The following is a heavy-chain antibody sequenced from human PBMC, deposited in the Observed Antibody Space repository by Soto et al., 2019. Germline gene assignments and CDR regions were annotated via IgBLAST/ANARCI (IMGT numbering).Heavy chain of an antibody. CDR1: GGSISSSSYY. CDR2: IHYSGST. Sequence: QLQLQESGPGLVKPSETLSLTCTVSGGSISSSSYYWGWIRQPPGKGLEWIGSIHYSGSTYYNPSLKSRVTISVDTSKNQFSLKLSSVTAADTAVSYCASPKGMNWFDPWGQGTLVTVSS. J-gene: IGHJ5*02. V-gene: IGHV4-39*01. CDR3: ASPKGMNWFDP.